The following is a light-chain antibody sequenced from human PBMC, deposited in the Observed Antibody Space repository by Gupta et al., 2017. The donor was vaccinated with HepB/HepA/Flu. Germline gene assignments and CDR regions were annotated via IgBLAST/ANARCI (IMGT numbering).Light chain of an antibody. Sequence: DIVMTQSPDSLAVLLGERATINCKSSQSVLYSSNNKNYLAWYQQKPGQPPKLLIYWASTREYGVPDRFSGSGSGTDFTLTISSLQAEDVAVYYCQQEDSTPRTFGQGTKVEIK. J-gene: IGKJ1*01. CDR2: WAS. CDR3: QQEDSTPRT. CDR1: QSVLYSSNNKNY. V-gene: IGKV4-1*01.